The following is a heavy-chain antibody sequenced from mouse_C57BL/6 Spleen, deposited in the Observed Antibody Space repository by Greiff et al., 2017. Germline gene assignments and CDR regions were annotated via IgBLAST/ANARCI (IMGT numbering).Heavy chain of an antibody. D-gene: IGHD2-5*01. V-gene: IGHV14-1*01. CDR1: GFNIKDYY. CDR2: IDPEDSDT. J-gene: IGHJ4*01. CDR3: TSPYSNSYYYAMDY. Sequence: VHVKQPGAELVRPGASVKLSCTASGFNIKDYYMHWVKQRPEQGLGWIGRIDPEDSDTESAPKFQGKGTMTADTSYNTAYLQLSSLTSEDTAVYYCTSPYSNSYYYAMDYGGQGTSVTVSS.